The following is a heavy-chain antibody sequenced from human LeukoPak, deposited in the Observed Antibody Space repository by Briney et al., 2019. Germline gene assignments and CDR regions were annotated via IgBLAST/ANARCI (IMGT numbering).Heavy chain of an antibody. D-gene: IGHD2-21*02. CDR2: IYTSGST. CDR1: GGSISSYY. CDR3: ARESYCGGDCYDFDY. J-gene: IGHJ4*02. V-gene: IGHV4-4*07. Sequence: MSSETLSLTCTVSGGSISSYYWSWIRQPAGKGLEWIGRIYTSGSTNYNPSLKSRVTMSVDTSKNQFSLKLSSVTAADTAVYYCARESYCGGDCYDFDYWGQGTLVTVSS.